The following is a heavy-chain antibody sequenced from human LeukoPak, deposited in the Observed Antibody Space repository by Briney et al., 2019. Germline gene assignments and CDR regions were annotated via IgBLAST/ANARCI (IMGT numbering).Heavy chain of an antibody. V-gene: IGHV1-2*02. CDR1: GYTFTGYY. D-gene: IGHD4-17*01. J-gene: IGHJ4*02. Sequence: ASVKVSCKASGYTFTGYYMHWVRQAPGQGLEWMGWINPNSGGTNYAQKFQGRVTMTRDTSISTAYMELSRLRSDDTAVYYCARSVGPDYGDRFDYWGQGTLVTVSS. CDR2: INPNSGGT. CDR3: ARSVGPDYGDRFDY.